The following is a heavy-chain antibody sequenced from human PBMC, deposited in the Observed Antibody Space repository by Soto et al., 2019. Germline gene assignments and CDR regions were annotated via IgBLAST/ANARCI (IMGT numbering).Heavy chain of an antibody. D-gene: IGHD6-13*01. Sequence: SETLSLTCAVYGGSFSGYYWSWIRQPPGKGLEWIGEINHSGSTNYNPSLKSRVTISVDTSKNQFSLKLSSVTAADTAVYYCARGRKDSSSRNYYDYWGQGTLVTVSS. J-gene: IGHJ4*02. CDR2: INHSGST. CDR1: GGSFSGYY. CDR3: ARGRKDSSSRNYYDY. V-gene: IGHV4-34*01.